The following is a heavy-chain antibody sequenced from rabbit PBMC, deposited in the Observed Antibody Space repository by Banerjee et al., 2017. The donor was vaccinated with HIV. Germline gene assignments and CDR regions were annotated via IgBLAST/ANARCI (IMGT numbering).Heavy chain of an antibody. D-gene: IGHD7-1*01. J-gene: IGHJ4*01. V-gene: IGHV1S40*01. CDR1: GFTISGNYY. CDR2: IDDGDGST. CDR3: ARYHIGYIAYNL. Sequence: QSLEESGGDLVKPGASLTLTCTASGFTISGNYYMCWVRQAPGKGPEWIACIDDGDGSTYYASWAKGRFTISKTSSTTVTLQMTSLTAADTATYLCARYHIGYIAYNLWGQGTLVTVS.